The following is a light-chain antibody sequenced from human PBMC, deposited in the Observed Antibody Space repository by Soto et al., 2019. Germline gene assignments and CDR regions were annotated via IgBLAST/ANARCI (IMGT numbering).Light chain of an antibody. CDR2: EGS. CDR3: CSYAGSSTLV. Sequence: QSALTQPASVSGSPGQSITISCTGTSSDVGSYNLVSWYQQHPGKAPKLMIYEGSKRPSGVSNRFSGSKSGNTASLTISRLQAEDEADYYCCSYAGSSTLVFGTGTKVTVL. CDR1: SSDVGSYNL. J-gene: IGLJ1*01. V-gene: IGLV2-23*01.